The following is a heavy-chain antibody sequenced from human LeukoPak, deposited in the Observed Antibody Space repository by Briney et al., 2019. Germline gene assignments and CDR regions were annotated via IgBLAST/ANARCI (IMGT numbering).Heavy chain of an antibody. Sequence: PSETLSLTCTVSGGSISSYYWSWIRQPPGKGLEWIGYIYYSGSTNYNPSLKSRVTISVDTSKNQFSLKLSSVTAADTAVYYCARGPASYDILTGYYKRGNYFDYWGQGTLVTVSS. CDR2: IYYSGST. CDR3: ARGPASYDILTGYYKRGNYFDY. V-gene: IGHV4-59*01. J-gene: IGHJ4*02. D-gene: IGHD3-9*01. CDR1: GGSISSYY.